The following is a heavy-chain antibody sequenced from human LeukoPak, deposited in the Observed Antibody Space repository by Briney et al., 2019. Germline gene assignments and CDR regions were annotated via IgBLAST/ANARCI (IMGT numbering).Heavy chain of an antibody. J-gene: IGHJ4*02. CDR3: ARDALYDSSGYYSGY. CDR1: GFTFDDYG. V-gene: IGHV3-20*04. Sequence: PGGSLRLSCAASGFTFDDYGMSWVRQAPGKGLEWVSGINWNGDSTGYADSVKGRFTISRDDAKHSLYLQMNSLTTEDTAFYYCARDALYDSSGYYSGYWGQGTLVTVSS. D-gene: IGHD3-22*01. CDR2: INWNGDST.